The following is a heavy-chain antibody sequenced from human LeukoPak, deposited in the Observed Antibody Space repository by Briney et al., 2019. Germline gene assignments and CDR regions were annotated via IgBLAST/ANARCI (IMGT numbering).Heavy chain of an antibody. J-gene: IGHJ4*02. Sequence: GGSLRLSCAASGFTVSSYAMSWVRQAPGKGLEWVSAISGSGGSTYCADSVKGRFTISRDNSKNTLYLQMNSLRAEDTAVYYCAKGTSWYGDYWGQGTLVTVSS. CDR1: GFTVSSYA. CDR2: ISGSGGST. CDR3: AKGTSWYGDY. D-gene: IGHD6-13*01. V-gene: IGHV3-23*01.